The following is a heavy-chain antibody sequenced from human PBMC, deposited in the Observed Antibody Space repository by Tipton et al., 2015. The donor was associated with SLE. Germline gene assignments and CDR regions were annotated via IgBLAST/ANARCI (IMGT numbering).Heavy chain of an antibody. V-gene: IGHV4-34*01. CDR2: INHSGST. CDR1: GASFSGYF. Sequence: TLSLTCAVYGASFSGYFWSWIRQPPGKGLEWIGEINHSGSTNYNPSLKSRVTISVDTSKNQFSLKLSSVTAADTAVYYCAREGARGGDDYYYYMDVWGKGTTVTVSS. CDR3: AREGARGGDDYYYYMDV. D-gene: IGHD2-21*01. J-gene: IGHJ6*03.